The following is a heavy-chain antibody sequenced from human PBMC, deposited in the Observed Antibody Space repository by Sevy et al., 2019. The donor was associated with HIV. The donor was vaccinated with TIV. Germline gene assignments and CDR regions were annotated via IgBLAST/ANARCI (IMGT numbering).Heavy chain of an antibody. CDR1: GFTFSNYA. V-gene: IGHV3-33*01. CDR2: IWSDGAYQ. J-gene: IGHJ4*02. D-gene: IGHD3-22*01. Sequence: QAGGSLRLSCAAAGFTFSNYAMHWVRQAPGKGLEWVAIIWSDGAYQYHGDSVKGRFTISRDNSKNTLYLQMNNVRVEDTAVYYCARGGYYYDNAAYYAFDSWGQGTLVTVSS. CDR3: ARGGYYYDNAAYYAFDS.